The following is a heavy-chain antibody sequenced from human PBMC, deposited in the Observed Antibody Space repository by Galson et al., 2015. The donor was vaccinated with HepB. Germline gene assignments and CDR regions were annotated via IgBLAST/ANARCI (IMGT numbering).Heavy chain of an antibody. CDR1: GFTFSDYY. J-gene: IGHJ6*03. D-gene: IGHD2-2*02. CDR2: ISSSSSHT. Sequence: SLRLSCAASGFTFSDYYMSWIRQAPGKGLEWVSYISSSSSHTNYADSVKGRFTISRDNAKNSLYLQMNSLRAEDTAVYYCARAGYCSSTSCYKGMGYYYYMDVWGKGTTVTVSS. CDR3: ARAGYCSSTSCYKGMGYYYYMDV. V-gene: IGHV3-11*06.